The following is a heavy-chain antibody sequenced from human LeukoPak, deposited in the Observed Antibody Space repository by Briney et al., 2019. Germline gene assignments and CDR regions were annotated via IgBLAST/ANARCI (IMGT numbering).Heavy chain of an antibody. CDR2: IWYDGSNK. V-gene: IGHV3-33*01. D-gene: IGHD3-9*01. CDR1: GFTFSSYG. Sequence: GRSLRLSCAASGFTFSSYGMHWVRQAPGKGLEWVAVIWYDGSNKYYADSVKGRFTISRDNSKNTLYLQMNSLRAEDTAVYYCAVGPLRYFGWTPIDYWGQGTLVTVSS. CDR3: AVGPLRYFGWTPIDY. J-gene: IGHJ4*02.